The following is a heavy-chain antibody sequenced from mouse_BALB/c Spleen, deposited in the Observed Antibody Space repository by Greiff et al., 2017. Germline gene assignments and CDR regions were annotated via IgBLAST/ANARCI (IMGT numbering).Heavy chain of an antibody. CDR1: GFTFSSFG. V-gene: IGHV5-17*02. Sequence: DVMLVESGGGLVQPGGSRKLSCAASGFTFSSFGMHWVRQAPEKGLEWVAYISSGSSTIYYADTVKGRFTISSDNPKNTLFLQMTSLRSEDTAMYYCATKVRMTYYAMDYWGQGTSVTVSS. CDR3: ATKVRMTYYAMDY. D-gene: IGHD1-3*01. CDR2: ISSGSSTI. J-gene: IGHJ4*01.